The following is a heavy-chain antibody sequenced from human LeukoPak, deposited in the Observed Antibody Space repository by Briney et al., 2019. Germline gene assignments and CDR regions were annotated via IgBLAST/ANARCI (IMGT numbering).Heavy chain of an antibody. Sequence: PSETLSLPCTVSGGSINSYYWSWIRQPPGKGLVWIGYIYYSGSTNYNPSLKSRVTISVNTSKNQFSLKLSSVTAADTAVYYCARGSGGYYSFDPWGQGTLVTVSS. CDR1: GGSINSYY. D-gene: IGHD3-22*01. V-gene: IGHV4-59*01. CDR2: IYYSGST. CDR3: ARGSGGYYSFDP. J-gene: IGHJ5*02.